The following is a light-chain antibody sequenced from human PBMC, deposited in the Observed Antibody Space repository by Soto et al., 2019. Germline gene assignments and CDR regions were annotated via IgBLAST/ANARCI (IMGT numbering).Light chain of an antibody. V-gene: IGLV2-14*01. CDR2: GVG. J-gene: IGLJ1*01. CDR3: SSYAHGSIYV. Sequence: QSALTQPASVSGSPGQSITISCTGSSSDVGAYSYVSWYLQHPGKAPKLLIYGVGNRPSGVSARFPGSKSGNTASLTISGLQAEDEADYYCSSYAHGSIYVFGTGTKVTVL. CDR1: SSDVGAYSY.